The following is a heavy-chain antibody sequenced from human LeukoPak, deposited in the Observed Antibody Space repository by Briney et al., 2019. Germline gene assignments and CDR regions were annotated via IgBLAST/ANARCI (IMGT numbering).Heavy chain of an antibody. CDR1: GFTFSSYA. D-gene: IGHD3-10*01. V-gene: IGHV3-30*04. CDR2: ISYDGSNK. Sequence: GRSLRLSCAASGFTFSSYAMHWVRQAPGKGLEWVAVISYDGSNKYYADSVKGRFTISRDNAKNSLYLQMNSLRAEDTAVYYCAREELWFGESPLVDYWGQGTLVTVSS. J-gene: IGHJ4*02. CDR3: AREELWFGESPLVDY.